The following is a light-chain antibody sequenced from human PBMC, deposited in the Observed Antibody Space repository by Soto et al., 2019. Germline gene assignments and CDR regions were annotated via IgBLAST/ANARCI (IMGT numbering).Light chain of an antibody. J-gene: IGKJ1*01. CDR3: LQNNSYPVT. CDR2: SAS. Sequence: DIQMPHSPSSPPASVLYRVTPTSXASQGIRHDLGWYQQKPGKAPKRLIYSASSLQSGVPSRFSGSGSGTEFTLTISSLQPEDFATYYCLQNNSYPVTFGQGTKVDIK. V-gene: IGKV1-17*01. CDR1: QGIRHD.